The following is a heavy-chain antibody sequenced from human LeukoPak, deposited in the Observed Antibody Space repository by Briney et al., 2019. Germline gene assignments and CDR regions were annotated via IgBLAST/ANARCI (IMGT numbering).Heavy chain of an antibody. V-gene: IGHV3-30*02. D-gene: IGHD3-22*01. CDR1: EFTFTSYG. CDR2: LRYDGSNR. Sequence: PGGSLRPSCVASEFTFTSYGMHWVRQAPGKGLEWVAFLRYDGSNRSYADSVKGRFTISRDNSKNTLYLQMNSLRAEDTAVYYCAKRYYYDNSGLWDYWGQGTLVTVSS. CDR3: AKRYYYDNSGLWDY. J-gene: IGHJ4*02.